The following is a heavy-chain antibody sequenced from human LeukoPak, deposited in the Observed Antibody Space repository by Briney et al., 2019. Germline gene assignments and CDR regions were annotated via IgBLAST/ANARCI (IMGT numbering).Heavy chain of an antibody. CDR2: IRHDGSFK. J-gene: IGHJ4*02. Sequence: GGSLRLSCVGAGFVFNKYAMHWVRQAPGKGLEWLTFIRHDGSFKEYADSVKGRFTISRDNSKNTLYLQMNRLRAEDTAVYYCARNLRDYVWGSYGYWGQGTLVTVSS. CDR1: GFVFNKYA. D-gene: IGHD3-16*01. V-gene: IGHV3-30*02. CDR3: ARNLRDYVWGSYGY.